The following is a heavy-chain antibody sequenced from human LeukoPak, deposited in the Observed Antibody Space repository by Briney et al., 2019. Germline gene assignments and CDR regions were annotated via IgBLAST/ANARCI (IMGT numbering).Heavy chain of an antibody. CDR1: GFTFNSYA. Sequence: PGGSLRLSCAASGFTFNSYATNWVRQAPGQGLECVSAISDSGSKTYYADSVKGRFTISRDNSKNTLYLQMNSLRAEDTAVYYCAKRILTGYPNYGMDVWGKGTTVTVSS. D-gene: IGHD3-9*01. J-gene: IGHJ6*04. CDR3: AKRILTGYPNYGMDV. CDR2: ISDSGSKT. V-gene: IGHV3-23*01.